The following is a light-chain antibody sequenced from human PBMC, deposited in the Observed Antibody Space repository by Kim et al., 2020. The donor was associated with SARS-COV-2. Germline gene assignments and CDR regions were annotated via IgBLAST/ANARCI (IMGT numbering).Light chain of an antibody. Sequence: GQRVTISCSGSSSNIGSNPVNWYQQFPGAAPKLLIFTDNQRPSGVPDRFSGFKSGASASLAISGLQFEDEGDYYCAAWDDGLDGYVFGSGTKVTVL. CDR3: AAWDDGLDGYV. J-gene: IGLJ1*01. CDR2: TDN. V-gene: IGLV1-44*01. CDR1: SSNIGSNP.